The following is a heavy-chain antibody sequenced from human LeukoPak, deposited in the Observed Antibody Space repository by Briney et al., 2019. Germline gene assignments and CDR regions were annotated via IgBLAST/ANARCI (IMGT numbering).Heavy chain of an antibody. CDR1: GFTFSSYS. CDR3: ARDTKYAFDN. J-gene: IGHJ4*02. V-gene: IGHV3-48*01. D-gene: IGHD2-2*01. CDR2: IGISSGNT. Sequence: GGSLRLSCAASGFTFSSYSMNWVRQAPGKGLEWISYIGISSGNTKYADSVKGRFTISGDKAKNSPYLQMNSLRVEDTAVYYCARDTKYAFDNWGQGTLVTVSS.